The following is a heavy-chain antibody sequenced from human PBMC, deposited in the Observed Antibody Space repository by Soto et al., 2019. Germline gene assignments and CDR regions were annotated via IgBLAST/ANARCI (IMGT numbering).Heavy chain of an antibody. CDR3: AATLTYCSSTSCATGAFDI. V-gene: IGHV1-69*02. CDR1: GGTFSSYT. Sequence: SVKVSCKAAGGTFSSYTISWVRQAPGQGLEWMGRIIPILGIANYAQKFQGRVTITADKSTSTAYMELSSLRSEDTAVYYCAATLTYCSSTSCATGAFDIWGQGTMVTVSS. CDR2: IIPILGIA. J-gene: IGHJ3*02. D-gene: IGHD2-2*01.